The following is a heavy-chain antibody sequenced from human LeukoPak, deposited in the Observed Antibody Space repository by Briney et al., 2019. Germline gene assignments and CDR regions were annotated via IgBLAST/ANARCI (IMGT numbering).Heavy chain of an antibody. J-gene: IGHJ3*02. Sequence: ASVKVSCKASRVTFNSCSISWVRQAPGHGLDWMGRIIPLLGIVNYAQKFQGRVTITADKSTSTAYMELSSLRSEDTAMYYCASDRTIAAAVDPFDIWGQGTTVTVSS. CDR3: ASDRTIAAAVDPFDI. CDR2: IIPLLGIV. V-gene: IGHV1-69*04. CDR1: RVTFNSCS. D-gene: IGHD6-13*01.